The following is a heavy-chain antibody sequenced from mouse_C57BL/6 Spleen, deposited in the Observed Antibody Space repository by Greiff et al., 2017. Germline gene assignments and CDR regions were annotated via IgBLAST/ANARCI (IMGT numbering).Heavy chain of an antibody. CDR1: GYSFTGYY. J-gene: IGHJ1*03. Sequence: VQLQQSGPELVKPGASVKISCKASGYSFTGYYMNWVKQSPEKSLEWIGEINPSTGGTTYKQKFQAKATLTVDKSSSTAYMQLKSRTAEDSAVYDCARSKVVYYWYFDVWGTGTTVTVSS. CDR3: ARSKVVYYWYFDV. V-gene: IGHV1-42*01. D-gene: IGHD1-1*01. CDR2: INPSTGGT.